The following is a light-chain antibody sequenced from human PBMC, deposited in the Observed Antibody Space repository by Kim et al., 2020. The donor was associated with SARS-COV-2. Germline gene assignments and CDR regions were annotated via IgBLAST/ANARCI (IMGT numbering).Light chain of an antibody. V-gene: IGKV3-20*01. CDR3: QQYGSAPLT. CDR1: QSFPSYY. Sequence: SPGERATLSCRASQSFPSYYLAWYQQRPDQAPRLLISGASSRATDIPNRFSGSGSGTDFTLTISRLEPEDFAVYFCQQYGSAPLTFGRGTRLEIK. J-gene: IGKJ5*01. CDR2: GAS.